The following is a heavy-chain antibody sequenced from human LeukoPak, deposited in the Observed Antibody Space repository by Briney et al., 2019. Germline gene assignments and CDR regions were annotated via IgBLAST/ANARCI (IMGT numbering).Heavy chain of an antibody. D-gene: IGHD3-10*01. Sequence: ASVKVSCKASGCTFTSYYMHWVRQAPGQGLEWMGWINPNSGGTNYAQKFQGWVTMTRDTSISTAYMELSRLRSDDTAVYYCARYGFGEYFDYWGQGTLVTVSS. V-gene: IGHV1-2*04. CDR2: INPNSGGT. J-gene: IGHJ4*02. CDR1: GCTFTSYY. CDR3: ARYGFGEYFDY.